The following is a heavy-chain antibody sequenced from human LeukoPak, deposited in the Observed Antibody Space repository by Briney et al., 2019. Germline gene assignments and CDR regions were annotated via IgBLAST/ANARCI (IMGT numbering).Heavy chain of an antibody. CDR3: ARGGGRVVTYDY. V-gene: IGHV1-2*04. CDR2: INPNSGGT. Sequence: ASVKVSCKASGYTFTGYYMHWVRQAPGQGLEWMGWINPNSGGTNYAQKFQGWVTMTRDTSISTAYMELSRPRSDDTAVYYCARGGGRVVTYDYWGQGTLVTVSS. CDR1: GYTFTGYY. J-gene: IGHJ4*02. D-gene: IGHD2-21*02.